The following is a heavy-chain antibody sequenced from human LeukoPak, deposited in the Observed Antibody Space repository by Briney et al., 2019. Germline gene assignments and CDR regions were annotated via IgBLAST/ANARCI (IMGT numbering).Heavy chain of an antibody. Sequence: ASVKISCKVSGYTFTDYYMHWVQQAPGKGLEWMGLVDPEDGETIYAEKFQGRVTITADTSTDTAYMELSSLRSDDTAVYYCARDLIMITFGGPDYYYYYMDVWGKGTTVTVSS. CDR3: ARDLIMITFGGPDYYYYYMDV. J-gene: IGHJ6*03. CDR2: VDPEDGET. D-gene: IGHD3-16*01. CDR1: GYTFTDYY. V-gene: IGHV1-69-2*01.